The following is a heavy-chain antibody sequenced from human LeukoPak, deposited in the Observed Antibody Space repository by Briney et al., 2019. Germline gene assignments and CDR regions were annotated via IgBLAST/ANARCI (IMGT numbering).Heavy chain of an antibody. CDR3: ARESQCDAFDI. V-gene: IGHV4-59*01. J-gene: IGHJ3*02. Sequence: SETLSLTCTVSGGSISSNYWSWIRQPPGKGLEWIGYIYYSGSTNYNPSLKSRVTISVDTSKNQFSLKLSSVTAADTAVYYCARESQCDAFDIWGQGTMVTVSS. CDR1: GGSISSNY. CDR2: IYYSGST.